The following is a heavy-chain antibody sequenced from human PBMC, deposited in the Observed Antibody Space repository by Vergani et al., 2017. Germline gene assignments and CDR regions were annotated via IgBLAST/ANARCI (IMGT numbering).Heavy chain of an antibody. V-gene: IGHV5-51*01. CDR2: IYPGDSDT. D-gene: IGHD2-2*01. CDR3: AKLPSSFQSGVGWFDP. CDR1: GYSFTSYW. Sequence: VQLVQSGAEVKKPGSSVKVSCKASGYSFTSYWIGWVRQMPGKGLEWMGIIYPGDSDTRYSPSLQGQVTISADKSISTAYLQWSSLKASDTAMYYCAKLPSSFQSGVGWFDPWGQGTLVTVSS. J-gene: IGHJ5*02.